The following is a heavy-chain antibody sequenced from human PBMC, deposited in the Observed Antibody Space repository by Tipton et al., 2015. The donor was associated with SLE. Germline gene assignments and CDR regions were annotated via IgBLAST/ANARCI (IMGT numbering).Heavy chain of an antibody. D-gene: IGHD6-13*01. CDR2: IYYSGST. J-gene: IGHJ2*01. CDR1: GGSFSGYY. Sequence: TLSLTCAVYGGSFSGYYWSWIRQHPGKGLEWIGDIYYSGSTNYNPSLKSRVTISVDTSKNQFSLKLSSVTAADTAGYYWARDPGYSSSWSNWYFDLWGRGTLVTVSS. CDR3: ARDPGYSSSWSNWYFDL. V-gene: IGHV4-34*09.